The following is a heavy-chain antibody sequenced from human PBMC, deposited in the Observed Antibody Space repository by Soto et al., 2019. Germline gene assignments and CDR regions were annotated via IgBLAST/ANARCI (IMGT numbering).Heavy chain of an antibody. CDR2: INHSGST. D-gene: IGHD3-22*01. Sequence: QVQLQQWGAGLLKPSETLSLTCAVYGGSFSGYYWSWIRQPPGKGLEWIGEINHSGSTNYNPSLKIRVTISVDTSKNQFSLKLSSVTAADTAVYYCARGGSSGYYRSGSKKFDYWGQGTLVTVSS. V-gene: IGHV4-34*01. CDR1: GGSFSGYY. J-gene: IGHJ4*02. CDR3: ARGGSSGYYRSGSKKFDY.